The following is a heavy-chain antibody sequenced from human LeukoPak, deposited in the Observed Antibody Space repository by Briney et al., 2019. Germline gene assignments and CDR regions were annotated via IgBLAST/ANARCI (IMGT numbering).Heavy chain of an antibody. J-gene: IGHJ6*02. CDR2: IIPIFGTA. CDR1: GGTFSSYA. D-gene: IGHD2-15*01. V-gene: IGHV1-69*13. CDR3: ARALSGSGRSILYYYYGMDV. Sequence: SVKVSCKASGGTFSSYAISWARQAPEQGLEWMGGIIPIFGTANYAQKFQGRVTITADESTSTAYMELSSLRSEDTAVYYCARALSGSGRSILYYYYGMDVWGQGTTVTVSS.